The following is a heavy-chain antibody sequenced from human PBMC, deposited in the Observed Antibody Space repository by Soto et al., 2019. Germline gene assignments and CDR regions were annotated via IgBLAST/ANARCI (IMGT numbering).Heavy chain of an antibody. CDR3: ARESTVVLPSFFEY. CDR2: INTGKGNT. CDR1: GYTFTTYA. J-gene: IGHJ4*02. V-gene: IGHV1-3*04. Sequence: ASVKVSCNASGYTFTTYAIHWVRQAPGQRPEWMGWINTGKGNTRYSQKFQGRVTFARDTLATTVYLELSSLKSEDTAVYYCARESTVVLPSFFEYWGQGSLVTVPS. D-gene: IGHD2-8*01.